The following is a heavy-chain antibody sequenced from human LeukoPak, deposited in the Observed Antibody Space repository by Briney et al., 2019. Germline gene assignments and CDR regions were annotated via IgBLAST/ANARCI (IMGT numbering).Heavy chain of an antibody. J-gene: IGHJ4*02. CDR1: GFTFSSYG. CDR3: AKGPPYCSSTSCPGAY. D-gene: IGHD2-2*01. V-gene: IGHV3-30*18. CDR2: ISYDGSNE. Sequence: PGGSLRLSCAASGFTFSSYGMHWVRQAPGKGLEWVAVISYDGSNEYYADSVKGRSTISRDNSKNTLYLQMNSLRAEDTAVYYCAKGPPYCSSTSCPGAYWGQGTLVTVSS.